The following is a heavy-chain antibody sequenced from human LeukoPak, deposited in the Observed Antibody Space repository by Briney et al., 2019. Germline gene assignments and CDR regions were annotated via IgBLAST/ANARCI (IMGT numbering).Heavy chain of an antibody. J-gene: IGHJ4*02. V-gene: IGHV3-48*03. Sequence: PGGSLRLSCAASGFTFSSYEMNWVRQAPGKGLEWVSYISSSGSTIYYADSVKGRFTISRDNAKNSLYLQMNSLRAEDTAVYYCALSGSYFFDYWGQGTLVTVSS. CDR1: GFTFSSYE. CDR2: ISSSGSTI. D-gene: IGHD1-26*01. CDR3: ALSGSYFFDY.